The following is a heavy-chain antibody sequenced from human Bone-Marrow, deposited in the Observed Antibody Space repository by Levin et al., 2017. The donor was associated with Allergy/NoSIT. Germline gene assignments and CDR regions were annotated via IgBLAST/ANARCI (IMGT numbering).Heavy chain of an antibody. CDR3: ARWFCGGACYPYHYYGMDV. J-gene: IGHJ6*02. CDR1: GFSFSRYE. CDR2: LSTSGTTV. D-gene: IGHD2-21*02. Sequence: GGSLRLSCVASGFSFSRYEMNWVRQTPGKGLEWISFLSTSGTTVYADSVKGRFTISRDNAKNSLYLQMNSLRVEDTALYYCARWFCGGACYPYHYYGMDVWGQGTTVTVSS. V-gene: IGHV3-48*03.